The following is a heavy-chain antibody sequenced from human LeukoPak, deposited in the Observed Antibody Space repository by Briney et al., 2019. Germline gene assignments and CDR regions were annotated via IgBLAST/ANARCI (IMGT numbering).Heavy chain of an antibody. CDR2: ISWNSGSI. J-gene: IGHJ4*02. D-gene: IGHD3-9*01. Sequence: GGSLRLSCAASGFTFDDYAMHWVRQAPGKGLGWVSGISWNSGSIGYADSVKGRFTISRDNAKNSLYLQMNSLRAEDTALYYCAKDLYDILTGSFDYWGQGTLVTVSS. CDR1: GFTFDDYA. V-gene: IGHV3-9*01. CDR3: AKDLYDILTGSFDY.